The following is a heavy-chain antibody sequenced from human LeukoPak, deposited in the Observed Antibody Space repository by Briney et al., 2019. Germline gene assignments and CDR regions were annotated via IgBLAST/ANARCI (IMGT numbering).Heavy chain of an antibody. J-gene: IGHJ4*02. CDR1: GFTFSSYE. D-gene: IGHD3-22*01. CDR2: ISGSGSTI. V-gene: IGHV3-48*03. Sequence: GGSLRLSCAASGFTFSSYEMNWVRQAPGKGLEWVSYISGSGSTIYYADSVKGRFTISRDNAKNSLYLQMNSLRAEDTAVYYCAREPPPPYYYDSSGYPTDYWGQGTLVTVSS. CDR3: AREPPPPYYYDSSGYPTDY.